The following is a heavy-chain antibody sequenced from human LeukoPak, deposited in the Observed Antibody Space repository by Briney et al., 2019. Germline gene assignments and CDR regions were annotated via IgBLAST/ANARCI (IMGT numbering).Heavy chain of an antibody. CDR3: ARQDYDVLTGHQNWFDP. CDR2: IYYSGRT. D-gene: IGHD3-9*01. CDR1: GGSVSTYY. Sequence: SETLSLTCTVSGGSVSTYYWSWIRQPPGKGLEWIGNIYYSGRTNYNPSLKSRVSISVDTSKNQFSLKLRSVTAADRAVYYCARQDYDVLTGHQNWFDPWGQGTLVTVSS. V-gene: IGHV4-59*08. J-gene: IGHJ5*02.